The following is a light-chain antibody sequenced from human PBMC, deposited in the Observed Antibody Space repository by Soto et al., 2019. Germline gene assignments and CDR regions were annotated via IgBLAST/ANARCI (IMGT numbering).Light chain of an antibody. CDR1: QSLLHSTGYNC. J-gene: IGKJ1*01. CDR2: LGS. Sequence: DIVMIQSPLSLPVTPGEPASISCRSSQSLLHSTGYNCLDWYLQKPGQSPQLLIYLGSNRASGVPEKWSGRGSGTDHTLKIGGVEAEDVGVYYCMQDLQTRQTVGQGTKVEL. CDR3: MQDLQTRQT. V-gene: IGKV2-28*01.